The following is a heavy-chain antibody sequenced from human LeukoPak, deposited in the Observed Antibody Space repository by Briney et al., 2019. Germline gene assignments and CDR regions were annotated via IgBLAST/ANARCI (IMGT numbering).Heavy chain of an antibody. J-gene: IGHJ5*02. V-gene: IGHV4-34*01. CDR3: ARGVIGGGRLGELSHWFDP. CDR2: ITHSGST. CDR1: GGSFSGYY. D-gene: IGHD3-16*02. Sequence: SETLSLTCAVYGGSFSGYYWSWIRQPPGKGLEWIGEITHSGSTNYNPSLKSRVTISVDTSKNQFSLKLSSVTAADTAVYYCARGVIGGGRLGELSHWFDPWGQGTLVTVSS.